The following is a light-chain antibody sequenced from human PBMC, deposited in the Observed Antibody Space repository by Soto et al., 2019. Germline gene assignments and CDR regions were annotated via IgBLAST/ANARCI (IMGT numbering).Light chain of an antibody. CDR2: ASS. CDR3: QQAYRAPWT. Sequence: DIPMTQSPSSLSASVGDRLTITCRASQAVGSYLNWFQQKAGKPPKLLIYASSKLERGVPSRFRGTGSGTDFTLTVSSLQPEDFATYYCQQAYRAPWTLGQGTKVEV. J-gene: IGKJ1*01. CDR1: QAVGSY. V-gene: IGKV1-39*01.